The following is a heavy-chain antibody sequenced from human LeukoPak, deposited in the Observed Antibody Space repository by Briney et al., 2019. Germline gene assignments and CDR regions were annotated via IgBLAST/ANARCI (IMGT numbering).Heavy chain of an antibody. V-gene: IGHV4-39*07. D-gene: IGHD3-22*01. CDR3: ARDSVDSSGYVDY. CDR1: GGSISSSSYY. CDR2: IYYSGST. Sequence: SETLSLTCTVSGGSISSSSYYWGWIRQPPGKGLVWIGSIYYSGSTYYNPSLKSRVTISVDTSKNQFSLKLSSVTAADTAVYYCARDSVDSSGYVDYWGQGTLVTVSS. J-gene: IGHJ4*02.